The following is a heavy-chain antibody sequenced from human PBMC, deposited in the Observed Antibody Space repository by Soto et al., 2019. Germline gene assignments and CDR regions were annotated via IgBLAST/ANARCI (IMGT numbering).Heavy chain of an antibody. CDR1: EYSFPIYW. J-gene: IGHJ4*02. V-gene: IGHV5-10-1*01. CDR3: ARPQSGSGNSNFDF. D-gene: IGHD3-10*01. CDR2: IDASDSFA. Sequence: GESLKISCQAFEYSFPIYWFIWVRQKPGGGLEWMGRIDASDSFATYSPSFQGHVTISADKSTRTVYLEWRSLQALDTATYYCARPQSGSGNSNFDFWGQGTPVTVSS.